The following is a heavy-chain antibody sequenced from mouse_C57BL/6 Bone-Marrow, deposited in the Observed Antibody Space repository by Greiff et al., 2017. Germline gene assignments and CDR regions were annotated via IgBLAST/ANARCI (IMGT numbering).Heavy chain of an antibody. CDR1: GFTFSDYG. CDR3: ARGAITELVPDY. V-gene: IGHV5-17*01. D-gene: IGHD3-1*01. Sequence: EVQLVESGGGLVKPGGSLKLSCAASGFTFSDYGMHWVRQAPEQGLEWVAYISSGSSTIYYADTVKGRFTISRDTATNTLFLQLTSLRSEDTALYYCARGAITELVPDYWGQGTTLTVSS. J-gene: IGHJ2*01. CDR2: ISSGSSTI.